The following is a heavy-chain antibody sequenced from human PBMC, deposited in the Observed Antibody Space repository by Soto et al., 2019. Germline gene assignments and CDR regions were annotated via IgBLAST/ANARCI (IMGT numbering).Heavy chain of an antibody. CDR3: ARGGDIFAGYRYYYYYGMDV. CDR1: GGTFSSYA. CDR2: IIPIFGTA. J-gene: IGHJ6*02. Sequence: QVQLVQSGAEVKKPGSSVKVSCKASGGTFSSYAISWVRQAPGQGLEWMGGIIPIFGTANYAQKFQGRVTITADESTSTAYMELSSLRSEDTAVYYCARGGDIFAGYRYYYYYGMDVWGQGTTVTVSS. D-gene: IGHD3-9*01. V-gene: IGHV1-69*01.